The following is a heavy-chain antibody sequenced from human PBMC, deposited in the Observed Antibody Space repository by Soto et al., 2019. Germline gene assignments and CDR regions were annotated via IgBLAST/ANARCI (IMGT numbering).Heavy chain of an antibody. CDR2: ISTSGDAM. CDR3: ARESIGCGGDCLDY. J-gene: IGHJ4*02. CDR1: GFTFSNYE. V-gene: IGHV3-48*03. Sequence: GVSLRLSCAASGFTFSNYEWNWVRQAPGKGLEWISYISTSGDAMYYADSVKGRFAVSRDNTMNSLYLQMNSLRAEDTAAYYCARESIGCGGDCLDYWGQGTLVTVSS. D-gene: IGHD2-21*01.